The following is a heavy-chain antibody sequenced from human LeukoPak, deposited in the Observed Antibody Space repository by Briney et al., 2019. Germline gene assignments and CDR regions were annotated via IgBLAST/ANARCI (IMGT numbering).Heavy chain of an antibody. CDR1: GYKFTNNW. J-gene: IGHJ4*02. CDR3: VRSALTSSLDY. CDR2: IYPGYSDG. D-gene: IGHD6-13*01. Sequence: GESLQISFQISGYKFTNNWIGWVRPVPGKGLEWMGLIYPGYSDGKYSPSFQGQVTLSVDASISTAYLHLSGLRASDTAIYYCVRSALTSSLDYWGQGTLVTVSS. V-gene: IGHV5-51*01.